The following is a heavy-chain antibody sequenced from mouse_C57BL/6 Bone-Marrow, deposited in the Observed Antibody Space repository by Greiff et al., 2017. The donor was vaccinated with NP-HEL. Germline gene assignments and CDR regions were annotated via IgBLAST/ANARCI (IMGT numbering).Heavy chain of an antibody. Sequence: EVQRVESGGGLVQPGESLKLSCESNEYEFPSHDMSWVRKTPEKRLELVAAINSDGGSTYYPDTMERRFIISRDNTKKTLYLQMSSLRSEDTALYYCARRGNYYGNSSWFAYWGQGTLVTVSA. CDR3: ARRGNYYGNSSWFAY. D-gene: IGHD2-1*01. CDR2: INSDGGST. V-gene: IGHV5-2*01. CDR1: EYEFPSHD. J-gene: IGHJ3*01.